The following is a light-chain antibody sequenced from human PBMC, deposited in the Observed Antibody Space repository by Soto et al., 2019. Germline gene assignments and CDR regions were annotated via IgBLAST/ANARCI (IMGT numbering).Light chain of an antibody. CDR3: QHYNSYSEA. V-gene: IGKV1-5*01. CDR1: QSISSW. Sequence: DIQMTQSPSTLSASVGDRVTITCRASQSISSWLAWYQQKPGKAPKLLIYDASTLHSGVPSRFSGGGSGTEFTLTISSLQPDDFATYYCQHYNSYSEAFGQGTKVDI. J-gene: IGKJ1*01. CDR2: DAS.